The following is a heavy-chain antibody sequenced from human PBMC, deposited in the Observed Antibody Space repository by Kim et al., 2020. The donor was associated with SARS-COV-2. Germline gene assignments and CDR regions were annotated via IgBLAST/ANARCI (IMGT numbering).Heavy chain of an antibody. D-gene: IGHD2-21*01. Sequence: GGSLRLSCAASGFTFTKVWLSWVRQAPGKGLEWVGRIRSKADGGTADYAAPVKGRFTISRDDSKYTLYLQMNGLRAEDTAFYHCTTDYERIGGLCDGETCYPASLGGQGTLVTVSS. CDR1: GFTFTKVW. V-gene: IGHV3-15*01. CDR3: TTDYERIGGLCDGETCYPASL. J-gene: IGHJ4*02. CDR2: IRSKADGGTA.